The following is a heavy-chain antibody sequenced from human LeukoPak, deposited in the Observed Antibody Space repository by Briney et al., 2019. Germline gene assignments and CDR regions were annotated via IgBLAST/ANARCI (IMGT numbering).Heavy chain of an antibody. CDR1: GFTFSSYA. CDR2: ISWDGGST. J-gene: IGHJ6*02. Sequence: GGSLRLSCAASGFTFSSYAMHWVRQAPGKGLEWVSLISWDGGSTYYADSVKGRFTVSRDNSKNSLYLQMNSLRAEDTALYYCAKDAGIPYYYYGMDVWGQGTTVTVSS. V-gene: IGHV3-43D*03. D-gene: IGHD3-10*01. CDR3: AKDAGIPYYYYGMDV.